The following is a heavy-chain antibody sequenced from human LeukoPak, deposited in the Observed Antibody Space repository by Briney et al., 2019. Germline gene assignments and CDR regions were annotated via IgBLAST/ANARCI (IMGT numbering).Heavy chain of an antibody. J-gene: IGHJ4*02. Sequence: SGPTLVNPTQTLTLTCSFSGFSLTTSGVGVGWIRQPPGKALEWLARIDWDDDKYYSTSLKTRLTISKDTSKNQVVLTMTNMDPVDTATYYCARTLTGYSSGWYSFDYWGQGTLVTVSS. D-gene: IGHD6-19*01. V-gene: IGHV2-70*11. CDR1: GFSLTTSGVG. CDR3: ARTLTGYSSGWYSFDY. CDR2: IDWDDDK.